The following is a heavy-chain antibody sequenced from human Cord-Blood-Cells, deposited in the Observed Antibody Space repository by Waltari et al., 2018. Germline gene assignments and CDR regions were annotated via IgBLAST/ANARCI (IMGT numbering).Heavy chain of an antibody. J-gene: IGHJ4*02. CDR1: GGSISSSSYY. Sequence: QLQLQESGPGLVKPSETLSLTCTVSGGSISSSSYYWGWIRQPPGKGLEWIGSIYYSGRTYYNTSLKCRVTSSVDTAKNQVALKLSSGTAADTAVYYCARQQSAAAATDYWGQGTLVTVAS. D-gene: IGHD6-25*01. V-gene: IGHV4-39*01. CDR3: ARQQSAAAATDY. CDR2: IYYSGRT.